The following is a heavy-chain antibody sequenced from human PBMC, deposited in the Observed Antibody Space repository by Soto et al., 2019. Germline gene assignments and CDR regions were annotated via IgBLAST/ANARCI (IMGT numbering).Heavy chain of an antibody. J-gene: IGHJ4*02. CDR3: GRKTVLGASNFDY. Sequence: PGGSLRLSCAASGFTFSDHYMDWVRQAPGKGLEWVGRIKNKANSYTTEYAASVKGRFTISRDDSKNSLFLQMDSLKTEDTAVYYCGRKTVLGASNFDYWGQGTLVTVSS. D-gene: IGHD2-8*02. CDR2: IKNKANSYTT. CDR1: GFTFSDHY. V-gene: IGHV3-72*01.